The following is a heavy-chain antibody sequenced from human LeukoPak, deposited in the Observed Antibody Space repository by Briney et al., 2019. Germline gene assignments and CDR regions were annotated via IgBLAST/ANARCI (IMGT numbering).Heavy chain of an antibody. Sequence: PGGSLRLSCAASGFTFSSYWMSWVRQAPGKGLEWMAVISYDGSSIYYADSVKGRFTISRDNSKNTLYLQMNGLRADDTAVYYCVKKGQADDGGKPDWGQGALVTVSS. CDR2: ISYDGSSI. CDR1: GFTFSSYW. CDR3: VKKGQADDGGKPD. J-gene: IGHJ4*02. V-gene: IGHV3-30*18.